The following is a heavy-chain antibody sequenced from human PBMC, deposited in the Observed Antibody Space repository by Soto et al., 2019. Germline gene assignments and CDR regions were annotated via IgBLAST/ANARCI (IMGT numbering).Heavy chain of an antibody. J-gene: IGHJ4*02. CDR1: GGTFSSYA. V-gene: IGHV1-69*06. D-gene: IGHD5-18*01. Sequence: QVQLVQSGAEVKKPGSSVKVSCKASGGTFSSYAISWVRQAPGQGLEWMGGIIPIFGTANYAQKFQGRVTINADKSTSTDYMELSSLRYEDTAVYYCATLGGTAMVKIDYWGQVTLVTVSS. CDR3: ATLGGTAMVKIDY. CDR2: IIPIFGTA.